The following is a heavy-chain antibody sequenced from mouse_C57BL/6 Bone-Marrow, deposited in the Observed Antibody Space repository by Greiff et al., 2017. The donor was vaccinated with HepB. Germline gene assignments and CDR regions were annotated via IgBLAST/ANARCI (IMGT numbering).Heavy chain of an antibody. D-gene: IGHD2-4*01. CDR2: INSDGGST. V-gene: IGHV5-2*01. CDR3: ARHDYVEDWYFDV. CDR1: EYEFPSHD. J-gene: IGHJ1*03. Sequence: EVQVVESGGGLVQPGESLKLSCESNEYEFPSHDMSWVRKTPEKRLELVAAINSDGGSTYYPDTMERRFIISRDNTKTTLYLQVSSLRSEDTALYYCARHDYVEDWYFDVWGTGTTVTVSS.